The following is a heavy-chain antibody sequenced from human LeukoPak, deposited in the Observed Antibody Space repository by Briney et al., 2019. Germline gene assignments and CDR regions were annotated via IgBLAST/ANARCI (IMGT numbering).Heavy chain of an antibody. CDR2: INTGNGNT. CDR1: GYTFTSYA. V-gene: IGHV1-3*04. J-gene: IGHJ5*02. Sequence: GASVKVSCKASGYTFTSYAMHWVRQAPGQRLECMGWINTGNGNTKYSQKFQGRVTITRDTSASTAYMDLSSLRSEDTAVYYCARELDDYMNWFDPWGQGTLVTVSS. D-gene: IGHD4-11*01. CDR3: ARELDDYMNWFDP.